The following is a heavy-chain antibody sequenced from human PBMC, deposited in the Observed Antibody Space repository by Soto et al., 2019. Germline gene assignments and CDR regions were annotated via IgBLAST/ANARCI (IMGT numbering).Heavy chain of an antibody. D-gene: IGHD4-17*01. J-gene: IGHJ6*02. CDR3: ARGAVTTNYYYYGMDV. CDR2: ISYDGSSQ. Sequence: QVQLVESGGGVVQPGGSVRLSCAASGFTFSAYAMHWVRQAPVKGLEWVAVISYDGSSQNYADSVKGRFTISRDNSKNTLYLQMNSLRDEDMALYYCARGAVTTNYYYYGMDVWGRGTTVTVSS. CDR1: GFTFSAYA. V-gene: IGHV3-30-3*01.